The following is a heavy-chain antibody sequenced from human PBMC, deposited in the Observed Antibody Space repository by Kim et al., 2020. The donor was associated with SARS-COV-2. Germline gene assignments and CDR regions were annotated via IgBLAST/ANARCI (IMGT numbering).Heavy chain of an antibody. CDR3: ARDYDSSGP. D-gene: IGHD3-22*01. Sequence: ALVKVSCKAPGYTFISYYVHWVRQAPGQGLEWMGVMHPSGGSTSYAQKFQGRVTMTWDTSTSTVYMELSSLRSEDTAVYYCARDYDSSGPWGQGTLITVSS. CDR1: GYTFISYY. J-gene: IGHJ4*02. CDR2: MHPSGGST. V-gene: IGHV1-46*01.